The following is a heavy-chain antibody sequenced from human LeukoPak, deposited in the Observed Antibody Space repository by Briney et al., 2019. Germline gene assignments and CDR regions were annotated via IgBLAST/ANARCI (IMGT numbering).Heavy chain of an antibody. CDR2: IYPGDSDT. D-gene: IGHD2-15*01. CDR1: GYGFTTYW. J-gene: IGHJ4*02. V-gene: IGHV5-51*01. Sequence: GESLKISCKASGYGFTTYWIGWVRQMPGKGLEWMGIIYPGDSDTRYSPSFQGQVTMSADKSINTAYLQWNSLRASDTAMYYCARRSGGLDYWGQGTLVTVSS. CDR3: ARRSGGLDY.